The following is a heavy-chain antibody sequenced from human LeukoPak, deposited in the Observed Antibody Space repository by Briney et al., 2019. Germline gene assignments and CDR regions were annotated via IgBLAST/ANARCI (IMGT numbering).Heavy chain of an antibody. CDR2: ISDGGSHT. CDR1: GFPFSSYA. Sequence: PGWSLSLSCLACGFPFSSYAMHWVRQAPGKGLEYVSAISDGGSHTYYADSVKGRFTSSRDNSKNTLYLQMSSLRAEDTAVYFCVRGYSFGPYGMDVWGQGTTVTVSS. J-gene: IGHJ6*02. CDR3: VRGYSFGPYGMDV. V-gene: IGHV3-64D*09. D-gene: IGHD2-15*01.